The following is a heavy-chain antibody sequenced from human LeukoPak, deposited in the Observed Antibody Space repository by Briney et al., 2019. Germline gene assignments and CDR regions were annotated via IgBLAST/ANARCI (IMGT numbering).Heavy chain of an antibody. CDR2: IGTDGSYI. D-gene: IGHD1-1*01. J-gene: IGHJ3*02. CDR1: GFTFSSHN. CDR3: ARKMKTGDRVGTFDI. Sequence: GGSLRLSCAASGFTFSSHNMNWVRQAPMKGLEWVSSIGTDGSYIYYADSVQGRFTISRDDAKNSLYLQMNSLTAEDTAVYYCARKMKTGDRVGTFDIWGQGTMVTVSS. V-gene: IGHV3-21*01.